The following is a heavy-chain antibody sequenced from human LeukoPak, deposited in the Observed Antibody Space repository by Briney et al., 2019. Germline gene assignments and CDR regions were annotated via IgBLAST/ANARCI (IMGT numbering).Heavy chain of an antibody. D-gene: IGHD5-12*01. V-gene: IGHV4-38-2*02. CDR1: GYSISSGYY. CDR2: IYHSGST. Sequence: PSETLSLTCTVSGYSISSGYYWGWIRQPPGKGLEWIGSIYHSGSTYYNPSLKSRVTISVDTSKNQFSLKLSSVTAADTAVYYCARVSGYDYQGYMDVWGKGTTVTVSS. J-gene: IGHJ6*03. CDR3: ARVSGYDYQGYMDV.